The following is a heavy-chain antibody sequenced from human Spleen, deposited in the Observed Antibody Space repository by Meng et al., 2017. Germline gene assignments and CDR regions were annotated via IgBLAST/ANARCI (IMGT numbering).Heavy chain of an antibody. CDR3: ARRVHDGSGHHYFDY. V-gene: IGHV4-39*01. J-gene: IGHJ4*02. D-gene: IGHD3-22*01. Sequence: QLTLQESCPGVVALSETLYRTCTVSGGSTTSTSYYWDWIRQSPAKGLEWIGTIGYSGTIVYNPSLSSRVTMTLDTSKNQFSLKLSSVTAPDTAVYYCARRVHDGSGHHYFDYWGQGTLVTVSS. CDR1: GGSTTSTSYY. CDR2: IGYSGTI.